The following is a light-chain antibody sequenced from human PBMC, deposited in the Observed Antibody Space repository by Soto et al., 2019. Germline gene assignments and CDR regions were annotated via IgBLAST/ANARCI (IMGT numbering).Light chain of an antibody. CDR3: CSSAPESTYV. CDR2: KGT. J-gene: IGLJ1*01. V-gene: IGLV2-23*01. Sequence: QSVLSQPASVSGSPGQSSTISCTVSSSEIGAYDSVSWYQQHPHKAPRLILYKGTQRPSGVSNRFSGSTSGNAASLTISGLQAVDEADYFCCSSAPESTYVFGTGTKVTVL. CDR1: SSEIGAYDS.